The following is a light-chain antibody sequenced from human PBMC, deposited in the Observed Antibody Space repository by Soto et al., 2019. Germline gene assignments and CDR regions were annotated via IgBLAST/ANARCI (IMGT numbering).Light chain of an antibody. CDR2: EVS. J-gene: IGLJ1*01. V-gene: IGLV2-14*03. CDR3: SSYTSSSTPYV. CDR1: SSDVGGYNY. Sequence: QSALTQPASVSGSPGQSITISCTGTSSDVGGYNYVSWYQQHPGKAPKLMIYEVSNRPSGDSDRFSGSKSGNTASLTISGLLAEDEADYYCSSYTSSSTPYVFGSGTKLTVL.